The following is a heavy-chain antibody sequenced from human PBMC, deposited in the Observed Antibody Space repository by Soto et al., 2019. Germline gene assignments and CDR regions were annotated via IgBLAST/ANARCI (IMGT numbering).Heavy chain of an antibody. Sequence: GVLRLSCAASGFTFSSYAMSWVRQAPGKGLEWVSAISGSGGSTYYADSVKGRFTISRDNSKNTLYLQMNSLRAEDTAVYYCAKGRRLLLPFDYWGQGTLVTVSS. V-gene: IGHV3-23*01. CDR2: ISGSGGST. J-gene: IGHJ4*02. D-gene: IGHD3-22*01. CDR3: AKGRRLLLPFDY. CDR1: GFTFSSYA.